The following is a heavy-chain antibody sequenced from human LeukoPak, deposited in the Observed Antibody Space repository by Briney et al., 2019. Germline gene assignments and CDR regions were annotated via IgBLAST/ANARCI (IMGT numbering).Heavy chain of an antibody. CDR3: ATGSGSYYKPFDY. CDR1: GGSISSYY. CDR2: IFYSGIT. D-gene: IGHD3-10*01. J-gene: IGHJ4*02. Sequence: SETLSLTCTVSGGSISSYYWSWIRQPPGKGLEWIGYIFYSGITNYNPSLSLKSRVTISVDTSKNQSSLKLSSVTAADTAVYYCATGSGSYYKPFDYWGQGTLVTVSS. V-gene: IGHV4-59*08.